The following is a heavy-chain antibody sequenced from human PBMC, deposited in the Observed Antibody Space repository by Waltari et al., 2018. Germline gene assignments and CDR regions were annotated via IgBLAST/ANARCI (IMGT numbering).Heavy chain of an antibody. Sequence: EVQLLESWGGLVEPGESLGPSCSAFGFNFSTYGMGWVRQAPGKGLEWVSVIYSGDTTDYADSVKGRFTISRDNSKNTVYLRMNSLRAEDTAVYYCARVVSSGYPDIWGQGTMVTVSS. V-gene: IGHV3-23*03. D-gene: IGHD6-19*01. CDR3: ARVVSSGYPDI. CDR1: GFNFSTYG. CDR2: IYSGDTT. J-gene: IGHJ3*02.